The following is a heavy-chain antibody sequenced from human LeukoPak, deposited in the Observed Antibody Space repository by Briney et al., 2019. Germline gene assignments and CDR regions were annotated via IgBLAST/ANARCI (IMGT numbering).Heavy chain of an antibody. J-gene: IGHJ5*02. D-gene: IGHD6-19*01. V-gene: IGHV3-13*01. CDR1: AFIFTIYY. CDR2: MGTAGDK. Sequence: GGSLRLSCAPSAFIFTIYYMHWVRQATGKGLEWVSAMGTAGDKYYQGSVKGRFTSSRENAKNSLYLQMNSLRAGDTAVDYGARGDGLTAVAGTGWFDPWGQGTLVTVSS. CDR3: ARGDGLTAVAGTGWFDP.